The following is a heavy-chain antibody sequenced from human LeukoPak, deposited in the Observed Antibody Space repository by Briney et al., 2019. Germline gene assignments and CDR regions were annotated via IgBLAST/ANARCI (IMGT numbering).Heavy chain of an antibody. V-gene: IGHV4-39*01. CDR2: IYYSGST. J-gene: IGHJ4*02. D-gene: IGHD4-17*01. CDR3: ARWSTVSTFDY. CDR1: GGSISSRSYY. Sequence: SETLSLTCTVSGGSISSRSYYWGWIRQPPGKGLEWIGSIYYSGSTYYNPSLKSRVTISVDTSKNQFSLKLSSVTAADTAVYYCARWSTVSTFDYWGQGTLVTVSS.